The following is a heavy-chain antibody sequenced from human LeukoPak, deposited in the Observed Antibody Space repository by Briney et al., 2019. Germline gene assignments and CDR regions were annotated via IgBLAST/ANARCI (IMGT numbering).Heavy chain of an antibody. J-gene: IGHJ5*02. CDR3: AREPPYSNYNNWFDP. CDR1: GASISSGSYY. V-gene: IGHV4-39*07. CDR2: IYYSGST. D-gene: IGHD4-11*01. Sequence: PSETLSLTCTVSGASISSGSYYWGWIRQPPGKGLEWIGTIYYSGSTYYNPSLKSRLTISVDTSRNQFSLRLSSVTAADTAVYYCAREPPYSNYNNWFDPWGQGTLVTVSS.